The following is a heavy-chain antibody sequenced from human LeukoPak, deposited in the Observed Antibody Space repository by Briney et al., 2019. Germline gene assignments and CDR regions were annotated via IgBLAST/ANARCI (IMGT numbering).Heavy chain of an antibody. V-gene: IGHV1-69*04. CDR2: IIPILGIT. J-gene: IGHJ5*02. D-gene: IGHD3-10*01. Sequence: SVKVSCKASGGTFSSYAINWVRQAPGQGLEWMGRIIPILGITNYAQNFQGRVTITADKSTSTAYMELSSLRSEDAAVYYCARSGGSGDNNWFDPWGQGTLVTVSS. CDR3: ARSGGSGDNNWFDP. CDR1: GGTFSSYA.